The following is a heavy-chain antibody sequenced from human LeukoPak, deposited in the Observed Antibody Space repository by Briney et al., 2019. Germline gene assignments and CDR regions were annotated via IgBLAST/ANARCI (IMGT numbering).Heavy chain of an antibody. V-gene: IGHV4-4*07. J-gene: IGHJ5*02. D-gene: IGHD3-22*01. CDR3: ARVRLKYYYDSSGYYPSWFDP. CDR1: GGSISSYY. Sequence: SETLSLTCTVSGGSISSYYWSWIRQPAGKGLEWIGRIYTSGSTNYNPSLKSRVTMSVDTSKNQFSLGLSSVTAADTAVYYCARVRLKYYYDSSGYYPSWFDPWGQGTLVTVSS. CDR2: IYTSGST.